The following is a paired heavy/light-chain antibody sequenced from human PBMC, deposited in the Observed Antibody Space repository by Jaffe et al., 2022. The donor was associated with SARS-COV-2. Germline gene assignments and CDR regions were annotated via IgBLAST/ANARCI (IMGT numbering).Light chain of an antibody. V-gene: IGKV1-39*01. CDR1: QSIYRY. Sequence: DIQMTQSPSSLSASVGDRVTIACRASQSIYRYLNWYQQKPGKAPKLLIYAASSLQSGVPSRFSGSGSGTDFTLTISSLQPEDFATYYCQHSYSTPFTFGPGTKVDIK. CDR2: AAS. CDR3: QHSYSTPFT. J-gene: IGKJ3*01.
Heavy chain of an antibody. J-gene: IGHJ6*03. V-gene: IGHV4-34*01. CDR3: ARVPYGSGTLSYYYFMDV. D-gene: IGHD3-10*01. Sequence: QVQLQQWGAGLLKPSETLSLTCAVYSGSLSGYYWSWIRQPPGKGLEWIGEINHSGNTNYNPSLKSRVTMSVDTSKNQLSLELNSVTAADTAVYFCARVPYGSGTLSYYYFMDVWGEGTTVTVSS. CDR1: SGSLSGYY. CDR2: INHSGNT.